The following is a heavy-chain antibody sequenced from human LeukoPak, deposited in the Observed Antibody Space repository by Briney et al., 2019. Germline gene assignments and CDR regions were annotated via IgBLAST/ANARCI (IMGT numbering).Heavy chain of an antibody. CDR2: ISSSSSYI. CDR3: ARDGSSTSCYPLCWFDP. Sequence: GGSLRLSCTASRFTFWSYSMNWVRQAPEKGLEWVSSISSSSSYIYYADSVKGRFTISRDNAKNSLYLQINSLRAEDTAVYYCARDGSSTSCYPLCWFDPWGQGTLVTVSS. D-gene: IGHD2-2*01. V-gene: IGHV3-21*01. J-gene: IGHJ5*02. CDR1: RFTFWSYS.